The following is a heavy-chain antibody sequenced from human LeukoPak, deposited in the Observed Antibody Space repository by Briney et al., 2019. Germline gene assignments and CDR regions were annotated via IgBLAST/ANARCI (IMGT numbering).Heavy chain of an antibody. J-gene: IGHJ5*02. CDR2: IYTRGST. CDR1: GGSISSGSYY. D-gene: IGHD5-18*01. V-gene: IGHV4-61*02. Sequence: SGTLSLTCTVSGGSISSGSYYWSWVRPPAGKGLGWIGRIYTRGSTNYNPSLKSRVTISVDTTKNQFSLKLSSVTAADTAVYYCGRGTGYGYLNWFDPWGQGTLVTVSS. CDR3: GRGTGYGYLNWFDP.